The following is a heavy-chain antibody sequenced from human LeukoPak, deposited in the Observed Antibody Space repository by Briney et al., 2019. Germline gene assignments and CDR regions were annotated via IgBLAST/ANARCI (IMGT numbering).Heavy chain of an antibody. CDR1: GDSVSSNSAA. Sequence: SQTLSLTCAISGDSVSSNSAAWNWIRHSPSRGLEWLGRTYYRSKWYNDYAVSVKSRITINPDTSKNQFSLQLNSVTPEDTAVYHSARSWELGYYDSSGPFDYWGQGTLVTVSS. CDR3: ARSWELGYYDSSGPFDY. J-gene: IGHJ4*02. D-gene: IGHD3-22*01. V-gene: IGHV6-1*01. CDR2: TYYRSKWYN.